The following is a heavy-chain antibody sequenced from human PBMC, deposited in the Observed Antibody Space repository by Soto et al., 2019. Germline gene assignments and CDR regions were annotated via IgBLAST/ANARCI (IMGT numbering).Heavy chain of an antibody. Sequence: GESLKISCKGSGYSFTSYWIGWVRQMPGKGLEWMGIIYPGDSDTRYSPSFQGQVTISADKSISTAYLQWSSLKASDTAMYYCARRGVTIFGVAPTHYYYYYMDVWGKGTTVTVS. CDR3: ARRGVTIFGVAPTHYYYYYMDV. CDR2: IYPGDSDT. CDR1: GYSFTSYW. V-gene: IGHV5-51*01. J-gene: IGHJ6*03. D-gene: IGHD3-3*01.